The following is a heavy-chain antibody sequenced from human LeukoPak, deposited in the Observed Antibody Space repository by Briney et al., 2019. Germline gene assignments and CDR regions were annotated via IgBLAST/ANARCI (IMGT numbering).Heavy chain of an antibody. V-gene: IGHV1-18*01. CDR3: AREQWLNPFDY. CDR2: ISAYNAYT. Sequence: ASVKVSCKASGYTFTSYGITWVRQAPGQGLEWMGWISAYNAYTNYAQKLQGRVTMTTDTSTSTAYMELRSLRSDDTAVYYCAREQWLNPFDYWGQGTLVTVSS. D-gene: IGHD6-19*01. CDR1: GYTFTSYG. J-gene: IGHJ4*02.